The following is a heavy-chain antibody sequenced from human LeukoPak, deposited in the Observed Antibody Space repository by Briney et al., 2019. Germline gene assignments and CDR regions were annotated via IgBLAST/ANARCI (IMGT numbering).Heavy chain of an antibody. J-gene: IGHJ4*02. Sequence: PGGSLRLSCAASGFXFSSYGIHWVRQAPGKGLEWVAVISYDGSNKYYAGPVKGRFTISRDNSKNTLYLQMNSLRAEDTAVYYCASTGNWGQGTLVTVSS. D-gene: IGHD1-1*01. CDR2: ISYDGSNK. CDR1: GFXFSSYG. CDR3: ASTGN. V-gene: IGHV3-30*03.